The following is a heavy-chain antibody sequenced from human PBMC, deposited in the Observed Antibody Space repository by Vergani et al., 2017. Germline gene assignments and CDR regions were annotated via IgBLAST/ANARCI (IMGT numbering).Heavy chain of an antibody. V-gene: IGHV3-23*04. D-gene: IGHD2-2*03. J-gene: IGHJ6*02. Sequence: VQLVESGGGVVQPGRSLRLSCAASGFTFSSYAMSWVRQAPGKGLEWVSAISGSGGSTYYADSVKGRFTISRDNSKTTLYLQMNSLRAEDTALYYCAKAGYCSSTSCYGTSGAYYYYGMDVWGQGTTVTVSS. CDR3: AKAGYCSSTSCYGTSGAYYYYGMDV. CDR1: GFTFSSYA. CDR2: ISGSGGST.